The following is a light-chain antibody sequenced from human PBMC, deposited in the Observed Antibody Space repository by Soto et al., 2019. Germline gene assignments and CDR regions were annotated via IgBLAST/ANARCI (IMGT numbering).Light chain of an antibody. CDR3: QQYDNLPS. CDR2: DAS. Sequence: DIQMTRSLSSLSASVGYRFTITCQASQDIRNYLNWYQQKLGKAPKLLIYDASNLETGVPSRLSGSASGTDFTFTISSLKPEDIATYYCQQYDNLPSFGGGTKVDIK. J-gene: IGKJ4*02. V-gene: IGKV1-33*01. CDR1: QDIRNY.